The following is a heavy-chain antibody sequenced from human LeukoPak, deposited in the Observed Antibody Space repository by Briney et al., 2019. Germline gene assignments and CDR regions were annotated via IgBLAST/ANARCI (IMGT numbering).Heavy chain of an antibody. CDR1: GFTFSSYA. V-gene: IGHV3-23*01. CDR2: ISGSGGST. D-gene: IGHD3-22*01. CDR3: AKKPRSSGYYYVFDY. J-gene: IGHJ4*02. Sequence: HPGGSLRLSCAASGFTFSSYAMSWVRQAPGKGLEWVSAISGSGGSTYYADSVKGRFTISRDNSKNTLYLQMNSLRAEDTAVYYCAKKPRSSGYYYVFDYWGQGTLVTVSS.